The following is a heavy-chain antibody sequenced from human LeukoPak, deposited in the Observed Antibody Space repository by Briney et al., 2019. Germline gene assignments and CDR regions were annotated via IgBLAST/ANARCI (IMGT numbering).Heavy chain of an antibody. D-gene: IGHD3-22*01. CDR1: GGSISSYY. CDR2: TYYSGST. J-gene: IGHJ4*02. CDR3: AGSTTYYYDSSGYYFY. V-gene: IGHV4-59*08. Sequence: SETLSLTCTVSGGSISSYYWSWIRQPPGKGLEWIGYTYYSGSTNYNPSLKSRVTISVDTSKNQFSLKLSSVTAADTAVYYCAGSTTYYYDSSGYYFYWGQGTLVTVSS.